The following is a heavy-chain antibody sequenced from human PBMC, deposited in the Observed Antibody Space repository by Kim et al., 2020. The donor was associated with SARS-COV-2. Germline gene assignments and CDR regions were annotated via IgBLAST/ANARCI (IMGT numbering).Heavy chain of an antibody. Sequence: SETLSLTCTVSGYSISSGYYWGWIRQPPGKGLEWIGSIYHSGSTYYNPSLKSRVTISVDTSKNQFSLKLSSVTAADTAVYYCARARTVRGVNDYWGQGTLVPVSS. D-gene: IGHD3-10*01. J-gene: IGHJ4*02. CDR1: GYSISSGYY. CDR3: ARARTVRGVNDY. CDR2: IYHSGST. V-gene: IGHV4-38-2*02.